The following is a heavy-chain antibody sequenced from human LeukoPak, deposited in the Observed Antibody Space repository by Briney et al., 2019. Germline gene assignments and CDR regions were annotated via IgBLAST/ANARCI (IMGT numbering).Heavy chain of an antibody. CDR2: INPSGGST. Sequence: ASVKVSCKASGYTFTSYYMHWVRQAPGQGLEWMGIINPSGGSTSYAQKFQGRVTMTRDTSTSTVYMELSSLRSEDTAVYYCARDPAAYGGNPYFDYWGQGTLVTVSS. CDR3: ARDPAAYGGNPYFDY. CDR1: GYTFTSYY. D-gene: IGHD4-23*01. V-gene: IGHV1-46*01. J-gene: IGHJ4*02.